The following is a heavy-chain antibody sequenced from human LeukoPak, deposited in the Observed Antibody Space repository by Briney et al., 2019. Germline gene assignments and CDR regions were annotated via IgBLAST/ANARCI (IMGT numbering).Heavy chain of an antibody. J-gene: IGHJ5*02. CDR3: ARRTAARGRGVWFGP. CDR2: IYTIGST. V-gene: IGHV4-4*09. CDR1: GGSISSYY. Sequence: SETLSLTCTVSGGSISSYYLSWIRQPPGKGLEWIGYIYTIGSTNYNPSLKSRATISVDTSKNQFSLKLSSWTAADTAVYYCARRTAARGRGVWFGPWGQGNLVTVSS. D-gene: IGHD6-6*01.